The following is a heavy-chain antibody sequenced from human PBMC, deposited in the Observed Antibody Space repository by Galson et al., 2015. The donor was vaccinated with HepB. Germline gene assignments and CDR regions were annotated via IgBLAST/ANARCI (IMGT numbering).Heavy chain of an antibody. D-gene: IGHD3-10*01. CDR1: GDSISNDRW. Sequence: LSLTCAVSGDSISNDRWWSWVRQPPGEGLEWIGKAYHSGGTNYRPSLKSRVTISVDKSKNQFSLKLTSVTAADTAVYYCARAKEGRGYFDYWGQGTLVTVS. CDR2: AYHSGGT. V-gene: IGHV4-4*02. J-gene: IGHJ4*02. CDR3: ARAKEGRGYFDY.